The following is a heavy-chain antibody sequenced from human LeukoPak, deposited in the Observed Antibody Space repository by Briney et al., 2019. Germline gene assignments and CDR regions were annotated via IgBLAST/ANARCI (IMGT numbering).Heavy chain of an antibody. CDR1: GFTFSSYA. CDR2: ISSSGGST. D-gene: IGHD2-2*01. J-gene: IGHJ6*02. CDR3: AKGSPVVLGAGESYYYGMGV. Sequence: GGSLRLSCAASGFTFSSYAMSWVRQAPGKGLEWVSGISSSGGSTYYADSAKGRFTISRDNSKHTLFLQMSSLRAEDTAVYYCAKGSPVVLGAGESYYYGMGVWGQGTTVTVSS. V-gene: IGHV3-23*01.